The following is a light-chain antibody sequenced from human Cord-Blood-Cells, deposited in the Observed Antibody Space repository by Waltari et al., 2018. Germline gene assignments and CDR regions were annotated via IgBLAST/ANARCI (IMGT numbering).Light chain of an antibody. J-gene: IGKJ2*03. CDR1: QSISSY. CDR3: QQSYSTPYS. Sequence: EIQMTQPPSSQPASVEHIVTITCRASQSISSYLNWYQQKPGKAPKLLIYAASSLQSGVPSRFSGSGSGTDFTLTISSLQPEDFATYYCQQSYSTPYSFGQGTKLEIK. CDR2: AAS. V-gene: IGKV1-39*01.